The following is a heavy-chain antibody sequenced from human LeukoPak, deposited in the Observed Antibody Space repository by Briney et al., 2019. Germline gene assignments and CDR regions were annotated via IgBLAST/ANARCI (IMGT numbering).Heavy chain of an antibody. V-gene: IGHV1-18*01. CDR3: AREEVGATYYYYYYGMDV. CDR2: ISAYNGNT. J-gene: IGHJ6*02. Sequence: GASVKVSCKASGYTFTSYGISWARQAPGQGLEWMGWISAYNGNTNYAQKLQGRVTMTTDTSTSTAYMELRSLRSDDTAVYYCAREEVGATYYYYYYGMDVWGQGTTVTVSS. D-gene: IGHD1-26*01. CDR1: GYTFTSYG.